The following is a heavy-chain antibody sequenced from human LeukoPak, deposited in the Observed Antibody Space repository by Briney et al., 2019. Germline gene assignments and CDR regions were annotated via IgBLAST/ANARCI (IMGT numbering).Heavy chain of an antibody. CDR2: IIPILGIA. V-gene: IGHV1-69*04. CDR3: ARGSNYYGSGTLYYFDY. J-gene: IGHJ4*02. Sequence: SVKVSCKASGGTFSSYAISWVRQAPGQGLEWMGRIIPILGIANYAQKFQGRVTITADKSTSTAYMELSSLRSEDTAVYYCARGSNYYGSGTLYYFDYWGQGTLVTVSS. D-gene: IGHD3-10*01. CDR1: GGTFSSYA.